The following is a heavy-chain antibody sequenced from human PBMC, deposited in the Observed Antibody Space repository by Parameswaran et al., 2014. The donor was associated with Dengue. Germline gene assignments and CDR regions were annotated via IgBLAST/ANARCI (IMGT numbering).Heavy chain of an antibody. CDR3: ARDLYYYDSSGSSSPFDY. J-gene: IGHJ4*02. Sequence: WVRQAPGQGLEWMGGIIPIFATANYAQKFQGRVTITADESTSTAYMELSSLRSEDTAVYYCARDLYYYDSSGSSSPFDYWGQGTLVTVSS. V-gene: IGHV1-69*01. CDR2: IIPIFATA. D-gene: IGHD3-22*01.